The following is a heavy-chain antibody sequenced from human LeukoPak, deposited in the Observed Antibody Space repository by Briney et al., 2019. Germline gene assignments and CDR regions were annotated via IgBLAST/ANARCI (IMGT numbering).Heavy chain of an antibody. D-gene: IGHD4-17*01. V-gene: IGHV3-23*01. Sequence: GGTLRLSCAASGFTFSSYGMSWVRQAPGKGLEWVSSISNSGGSTYHADSVKGRFTISRDNSKNTLYLQMNSLRAEDTALYYCSKPNDYGDYEFDYWGQGTLVTVSS. CDR2: ISNSGGST. J-gene: IGHJ4*02. CDR3: SKPNDYGDYEFDY. CDR1: GFTFSSYG.